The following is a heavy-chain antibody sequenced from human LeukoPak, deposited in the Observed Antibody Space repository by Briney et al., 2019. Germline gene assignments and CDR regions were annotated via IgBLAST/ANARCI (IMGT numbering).Heavy chain of an antibody. CDR3: ARSGLGAGTHSFDY. V-gene: IGHV4-39*01. J-gene: IGHJ4*02. CDR2: IYYSGTA. D-gene: IGHD3-16*01. CDR1: GGSIGRSSYY. Sequence: PSETLSLTYTVSGGSIGRSSYYWVWIRQPPGKGLEWIGSIYYSGTAYNNPSLKSRVIISIDPSNNQFSLKVASVTAADTAVYFCARSGLGAGTHSFDYWGQGNVVTVSS.